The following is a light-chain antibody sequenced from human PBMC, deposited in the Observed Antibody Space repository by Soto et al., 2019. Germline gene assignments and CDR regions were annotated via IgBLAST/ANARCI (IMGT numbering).Light chain of an antibody. CDR3: QQYGGSPRT. J-gene: IGKJ1*01. CDR2: GAS. CDR1: QSVSSN. Sequence: EIVMTQSPATLSVSPGERATLSCRASQSVSSNLAWYQQKPGQAPRLLIYGASTRATGIPARFSGSGSGTEFTLTISSLQSEDFAVYYCQQYGGSPRTFGQGTKV. V-gene: IGKV3D-15*01.